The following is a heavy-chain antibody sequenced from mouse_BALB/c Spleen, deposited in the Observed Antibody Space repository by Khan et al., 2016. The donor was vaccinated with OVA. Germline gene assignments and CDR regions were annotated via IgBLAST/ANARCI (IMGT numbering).Heavy chain of an antibody. Sequence: QVQLKQSGPGLVAPSQSLSITCTVSGFSLSDYGVSWIRQPPGKGLEWLGVIWGGGSTYYNSALKSRLSISKDNSKSQVFLKMYSLQTDDTAMYYCAKGLWSYYFALDYWGQGTSVTVSS. D-gene: IGHD1-1*02. CDR3: AKGLWSYYFALDY. V-gene: IGHV2-6-5*01. J-gene: IGHJ4*01. CDR1: GFSLSDYG. CDR2: IWGGGST.